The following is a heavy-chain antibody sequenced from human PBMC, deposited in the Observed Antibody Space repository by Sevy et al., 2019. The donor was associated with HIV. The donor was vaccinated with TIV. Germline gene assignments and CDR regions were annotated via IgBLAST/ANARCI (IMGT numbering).Heavy chain of an antibody. Sequence: SETLSLTCTVSGGSITTYYWSWIRQPPGKGLEWIGYIHYSGRTNYNPSLKSRLTISVDTSKNQFSLKLTSVTAADTAVYYCAGEVTGAFDYWGQGTLVTVSS. J-gene: IGHJ4*02. CDR3: AGEVTGAFDY. CDR2: IHYSGRT. CDR1: GGSITTYY. D-gene: IGHD5-18*01. V-gene: IGHV4-59*01.